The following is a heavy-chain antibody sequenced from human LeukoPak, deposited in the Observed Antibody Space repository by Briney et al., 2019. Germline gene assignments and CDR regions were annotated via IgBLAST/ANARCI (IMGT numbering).Heavy chain of an antibody. CDR1: GGTFSSYA. V-gene: IGHV1-69*13. CDR2: IIPIFGTA. CDR3: ARDPGGGYAGANTDY. D-gene: IGHD5-12*01. Sequence: ASVKVSCKASGGTFSSYAISWVRQAPGQGLEWMGGIIPIFGTANYAQKFQGRVTITADESTSTAYMELSSLRSEDTAVYYCARDPGGGYAGANTDYWGQGTLVTVSS. J-gene: IGHJ4*02.